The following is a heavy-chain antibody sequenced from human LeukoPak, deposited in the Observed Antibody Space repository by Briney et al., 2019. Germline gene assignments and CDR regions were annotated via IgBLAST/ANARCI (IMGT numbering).Heavy chain of an antibody. CDR2: ITSSSDYI. V-gene: IGHV3-21*01. J-gene: IGHJ5*02. D-gene: IGHD5-18*01. CDR1: GFTVSTNC. Sequence: GGSLRLSCAASGFTVSTNCMTWVRQAPGKGLEWVSSITSSSDYIYYADSVKGRFTISRDNAENSLHLQMNSLRAEDTAVYFCAREFKSGYGMWTWGQGTLVTVSS. CDR3: AREFKSGYGMWT.